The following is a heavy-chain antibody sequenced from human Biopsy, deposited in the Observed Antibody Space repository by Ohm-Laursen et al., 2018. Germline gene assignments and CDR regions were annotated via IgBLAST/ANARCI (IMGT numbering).Heavy chain of an antibody. Sequence: LSLTCAASGFTFSSYAMTWFRQAPGKGLEWVSTISGNSDIIYDTDSVKGRFTISRDNSKNTLYLQMNSLRADGTAVYYCALAAAQTVTHFDYWGQGTLVTVSS. V-gene: IGHV3-23*01. J-gene: IGHJ4*02. CDR3: ALAAAQTVTHFDY. CDR2: ISGNSDII. D-gene: IGHD4-17*01. CDR1: GFTFSSYA.